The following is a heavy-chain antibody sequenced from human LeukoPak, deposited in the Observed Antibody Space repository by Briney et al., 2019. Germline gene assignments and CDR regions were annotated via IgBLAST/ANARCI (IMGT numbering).Heavy chain of an antibody. CDR1: GGTFSGYA. V-gene: IGHV1-69*13. J-gene: IGHJ4*02. CDR2: IIPIFGTA. Sequence: SVKVSCKASGGTFSGYAISWVRQAPGQGLEWMGGIIPIFGTANYAQKFQGRVTITADESTSTAYMELSSLRSEDTAVYYCAGAPLAWIQLWLRGYYFDYWGQGTLVTVSS. CDR3: AGAPLAWIQLWLRGYYFDY. D-gene: IGHD5-18*01.